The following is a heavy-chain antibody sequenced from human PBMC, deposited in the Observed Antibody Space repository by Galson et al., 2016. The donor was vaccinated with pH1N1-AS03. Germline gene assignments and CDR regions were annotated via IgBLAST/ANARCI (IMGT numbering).Heavy chain of an antibody. CDR2: IRGTSRIT. CDR3: ARLSGMVPTEYYVAS. Sequence: SLRLSCAASGFTFSTFAMSWVRRAPGKGLEWVSLIRGTSRITYYADSVKGRFTISKDNSKSTLFLQMNSLRAEDTAIYYCARLSGMVPTEYYVASWGQGTLDAVSS. CDR1: GFTFSTFA. V-gene: IGHV3-23*01. D-gene: IGHD3-3*01. J-gene: IGHJ4*02.